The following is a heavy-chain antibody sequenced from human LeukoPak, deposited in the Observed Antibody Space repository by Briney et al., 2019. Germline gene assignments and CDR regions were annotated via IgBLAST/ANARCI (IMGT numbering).Heavy chain of an antibody. D-gene: IGHD2-2*01. CDR2: ISSSGSTI. Sequence: GGSLRLSCAASGFTFSDYYMSFIRQAPGKGLEWVSYISSSGSTIYYADSVKGRFTISRDNAKNSLFLQMDSLRAEDTAVYYCARDTSAKMYYMDVWGKGATVTVSS. CDR1: GFTFSDYY. CDR3: ARDTSAKMYYMDV. V-gene: IGHV3-11*04. J-gene: IGHJ6*03.